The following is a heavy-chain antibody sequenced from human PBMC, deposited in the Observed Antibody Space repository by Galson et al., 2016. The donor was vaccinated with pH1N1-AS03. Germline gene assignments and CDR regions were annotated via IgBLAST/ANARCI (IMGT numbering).Heavy chain of an antibody. Sequence: SLRLSCAASGFTFNNYAMDWVRQAPGKGLEWVSVISGSGDSTYYADSVKGRFTISRDNSKNTLYLQMDSLRAADTAVYYCARLDGRAGYEHHLWFDPWGQGTLVTVSS. J-gene: IGHJ5*02. V-gene: IGHV3-23*01. CDR1: GFTFNNYA. D-gene: IGHD2-2*01. CDR2: ISGSGDST. CDR3: ARLDGRAGYEHHLWFDP.